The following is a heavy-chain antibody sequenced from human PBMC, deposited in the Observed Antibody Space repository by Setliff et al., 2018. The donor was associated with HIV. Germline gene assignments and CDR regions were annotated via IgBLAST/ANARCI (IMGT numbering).Heavy chain of an antibody. J-gene: IGHJ3*02. V-gene: IGHV3-21*01. D-gene: IGHD1-26*01. Sequence: PGGSLRLSCAASGFTFSSYTMNWVRQAPGKGLEWVSYISSSSYYIYYSDSVKGRFTSSRDNAKNSLFLQMNSLRAGDTAVYYCARDRPRGGGSLDAFDIWGQGTMVTVSS. CDR1: GFTFSSYT. CDR3: ARDRPRGGGSLDAFDI. CDR2: ISSSSYYI.